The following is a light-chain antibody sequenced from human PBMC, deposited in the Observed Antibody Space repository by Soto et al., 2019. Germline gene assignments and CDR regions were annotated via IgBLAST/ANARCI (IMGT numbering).Light chain of an antibody. CDR2: DVS. J-gene: IGKJ2*01. Sequence: DIVLTQTPGTLSLSPGERATLSCRASQSVSNSLAWYQQKPGQAPRLLMYDVSNRATGTPARFSGSGSGTDFTLTISRLEPEDFAVYYCQQYGSSSYTFGQGTKVDIK. V-gene: IGKV3-20*01. CDR1: QSVSNS. CDR3: QQYGSSSYT.